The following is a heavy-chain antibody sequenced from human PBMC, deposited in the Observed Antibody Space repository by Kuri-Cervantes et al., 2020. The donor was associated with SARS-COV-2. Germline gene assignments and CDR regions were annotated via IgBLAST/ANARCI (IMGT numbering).Heavy chain of an antibody. V-gene: IGHV1-24*01. J-gene: IGHJ6*02. CDR1: GYTLTELS. D-gene: IGHD3-3*01. CDR3: ARGGPGEPLLEWLFVDGLYYYGMDV. CDR2: FDPEDGER. Sequence: ASVKVSCKVFGYTLTELSMHWVRQAPGKGLEWMGGFDPEDGERIYAQKFQGRVTMTEDTSTDTAYMELRSLRSDDTAVYYCARGGPGEPLLEWLFVDGLYYYGMDVWGQGTTVTVSS.